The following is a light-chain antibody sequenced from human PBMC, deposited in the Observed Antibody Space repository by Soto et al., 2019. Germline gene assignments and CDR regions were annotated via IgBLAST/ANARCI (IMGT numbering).Light chain of an antibody. J-gene: IGKJ3*01. CDR1: QSISSY. CDR3: QQSYNTAPFT. Sequence: DIQMTQSPSSLSASVGDRVTITCRASQSISSYLNWYQQKPGKAPKLLIYAASSLQSGVPSRFSGSRSGTDFTLTISSLQPEDFATYYCQQSYNTAPFTFGPGTKVEI. CDR2: AAS. V-gene: IGKV1-39*01.